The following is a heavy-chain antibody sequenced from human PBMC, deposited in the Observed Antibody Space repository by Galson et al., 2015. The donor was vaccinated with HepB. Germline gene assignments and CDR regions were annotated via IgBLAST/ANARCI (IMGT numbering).Heavy chain of an antibody. CDR1: GYTFTNYG. Sequence: SVKVSCKASGYTFTNYGLSWVRQAPGQGLQWMGWISAYNGNTNYAQKFQGRVSMTTDTSTSTASMELRSLRSDDTAMYYCARVTVYYNVLTASVGYGVDVWGQGTTVTVSS. CDR2: ISAYNGNT. D-gene: IGHD3-9*01. V-gene: IGHV1-18*01. J-gene: IGHJ6*02. CDR3: ARVTVYYNVLTASVGYGVDV.